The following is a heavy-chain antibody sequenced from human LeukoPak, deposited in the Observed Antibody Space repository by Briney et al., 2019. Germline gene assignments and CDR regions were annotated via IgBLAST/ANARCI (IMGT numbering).Heavy chain of an antibody. V-gene: IGHV1-69*05. Sequence: SVKVSCKASGGTFSSYAISWVRQAPGQGLEWMGGIIPIFGTANYAQKFQGRVTITTDESTSTAYMELSSLRSEDTAVYYCARAFPNEGISGYYYYMDVWGKGTTVTVSS. CDR3: ARAFPNEGISGYYYYMDV. J-gene: IGHJ6*03. D-gene: IGHD2-8*01. CDR2: IIPIFGTA. CDR1: GGTFSSYA.